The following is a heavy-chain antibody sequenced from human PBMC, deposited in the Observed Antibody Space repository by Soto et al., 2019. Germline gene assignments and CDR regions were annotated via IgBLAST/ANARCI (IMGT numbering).Heavy chain of an antibody. CDR2: TYYRSKWYN. CDR1: GDSVSSNSAA. V-gene: IGHV6-1*01. D-gene: IGHD6-13*01. J-gene: IGHJ4*02. CDR3: VRGGGGGSSWNFDY. Sequence: PSQTLSLTCVISGDSVSSNSAAWNWIRQSPSRGLEWLGRTYYRSKWYNDYAVSMKSRITINPDTSKNQFSLQLNSVTPEDTAVYYCVRGGGGGSSWNFDYWGLGTLVTVSS.